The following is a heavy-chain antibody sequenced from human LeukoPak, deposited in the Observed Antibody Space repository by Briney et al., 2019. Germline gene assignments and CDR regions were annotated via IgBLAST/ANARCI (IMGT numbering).Heavy chain of an antibody. J-gene: IGHJ6*02. CDR2: IGTSSGNT. V-gene: IGHV3-21*01. CDR1: GFSFSHYS. D-gene: IGHD6-19*01. Sequence: GGSLRLSCAASGFSFSHYSMNWVRQAPGMGLEWVSSIGTSSGNTNYGDSVKGRFTISRDNMKNSVHLQMNSLRAEDTAVYYCARSGWSYYFGLDVWGHGTTVTVSS. CDR3: ARSGWSYYFGLDV.